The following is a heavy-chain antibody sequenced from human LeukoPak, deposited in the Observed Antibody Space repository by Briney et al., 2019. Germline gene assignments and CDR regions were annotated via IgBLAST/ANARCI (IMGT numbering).Heavy chain of an antibody. V-gene: IGHV5-51*01. CDR1: GYSFSSYW. CDR2: IYPGDSDT. J-gene: IGHJ3*02. CDR3: ARQLPGVSSAFDI. D-gene: IGHD5/OR15-5a*01. Sequence: GESLKISCKGSGYSFSSYWIGWVRQMPGKGLEWMGIIYPGDSDTRYSPSFQGQVTISADKSISTAYLQWSSLKASDTAMYYCARQLPGVSSAFDIWGQGTMVITVSS.